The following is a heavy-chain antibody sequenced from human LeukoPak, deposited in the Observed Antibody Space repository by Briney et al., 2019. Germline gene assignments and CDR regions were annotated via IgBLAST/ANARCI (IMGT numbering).Heavy chain of an antibody. V-gene: IGHV3-64D*06. CDR2: ISSNGGST. CDR1: GFTFSSYA. J-gene: IGHJ4*02. CDR3: VKGIVVVTARAFDY. D-gene: IGHD2-21*02. Sequence: GGSLRLSCSASGFTFSSYAMHWVRQAPGKGLEYVSAISSNGGSTYFADSVKGRFTISRDNSKNTLYLQMSSLRPEDTAVYYCVKGIVVVTARAFDYWGQGTLVTVSS.